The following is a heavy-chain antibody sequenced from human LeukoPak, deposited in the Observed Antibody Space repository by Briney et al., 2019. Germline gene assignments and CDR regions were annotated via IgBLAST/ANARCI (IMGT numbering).Heavy chain of an antibody. CDR3: ARVEEVDQTIFGVVAAFDI. D-gene: IGHD3-3*01. CDR1: GGSISSGDYY. CDR2: IYYSGST. V-gene: IGHV4-30-4*01. Sequence: SETLSLTCTVSGGSISSGDYYWSWIRQPPGKGLEWIGYIYYSGSTYYNPSLKSRVTISVDTSKNQFSLKLSSVTAADTAVYYCARVEEVDQTIFGVVAAFDIWGQGTMVTVSS. J-gene: IGHJ3*02.